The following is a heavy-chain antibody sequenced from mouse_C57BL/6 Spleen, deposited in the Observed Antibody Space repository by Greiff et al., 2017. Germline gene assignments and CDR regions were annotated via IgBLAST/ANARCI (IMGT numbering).Heavy chain of an antibody. CDR1: GYTFTSYD. D-gene: IGHD1-1*01. CDR2: IYPRDGST. Sequence: VQRVESGPELVKPGASVKLSCKASGYTFTSYDINWVKQRPGQGLEWIGWIYPRDGSTKYNEKFKGKATLTVDTSSSTAYMELHSLTSEDSAVYFCAGGGSSLYYAMDYWGQGTSVTVSS. CDR3: AGGGSSLYYAMDY. V-gene: IGHV1-85*01. J-gene: IGHJ4*01.